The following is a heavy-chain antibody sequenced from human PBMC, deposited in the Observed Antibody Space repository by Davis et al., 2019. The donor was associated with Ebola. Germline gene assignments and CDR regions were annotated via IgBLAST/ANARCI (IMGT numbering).Heavy chain of an antibody. V-gene: IGHV3-74*01. J-gene: IGHJ4*02. CDR1: EFTFSSYW. D-gene: IGHD3-9*01. Sequence: PGGSLRLSCAASEFTFSSYWMHWVRQAPGKGLVWVSRISSDGSSTSYADSVKGRFTISRDNAKNTLYLQMNSLRVEDTAVYYCASRRGGPQNGWDILAGYPWGQGTLVTVSS. CDR2: ISSDGSST. CDR3: ASRRGGPQNGWDILAGYP.